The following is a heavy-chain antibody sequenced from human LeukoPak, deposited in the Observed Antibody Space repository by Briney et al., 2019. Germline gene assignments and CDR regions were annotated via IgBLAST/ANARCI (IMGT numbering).Heavy chain of an antibody. CDR1: GFTFSNYW. J-gene: IGHJ6*04. CDR3: ARKAYGMDV. CDR2: MKPDGSEK. Sequence: GSLRLSCAASGFTFSNYWMSWVRQAPGKGLEWVANMKPDGSEKYYVDSVKGRFTISRDNAKNSLCLQMNSLRAEDTAVYYCARKAYGMDVWGKGTTVTVSS. V-gene: IGHV3-7*03.